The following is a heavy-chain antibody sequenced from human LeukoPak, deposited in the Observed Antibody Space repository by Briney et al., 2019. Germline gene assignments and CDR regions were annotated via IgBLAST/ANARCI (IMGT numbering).Heavy chain of an antibody. Sequence: ASVKVSCKASGYTFTGYYMHWVRQAPGQGLEWMGGFDPEDGETIYAQKFQGRVTMTEDTSTDTAYMELSSLRSEDTAVYYCATSPSEILRYFDWLLFDYWGQGTLVTVSS. D-gene: IGHD3-9*01. J-gene: IGHJ4*02. CDR1: GYTFTGYY. CDR3: ATSPSEILRYFDWLLFDY. CDR2: FDPEDGET. V-gene: IGHV1-24*01.